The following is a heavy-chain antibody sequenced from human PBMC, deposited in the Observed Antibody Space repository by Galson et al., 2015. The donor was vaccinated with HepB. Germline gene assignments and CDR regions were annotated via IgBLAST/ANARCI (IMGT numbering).Heavy chain of an antibody. D-gene: IGHD4-11*01. J-gene: IGHJ3*02. Sequence: SLRLSCAASGLTFSSYWMSWVRQAPGKGLEWVANIKQDGSEKYYVDSVKGRFTISRDNAKNSLYLQMNSLRAEDTAVYYCARDLGRMTTHDAFDIWGQGTMVTVSS. CDR3: ARDLGRMTTHDAFDI. CDR2: IKQDGSEK. V-gene: IGHV3-7*03. CDR1: GLTFSSYW.